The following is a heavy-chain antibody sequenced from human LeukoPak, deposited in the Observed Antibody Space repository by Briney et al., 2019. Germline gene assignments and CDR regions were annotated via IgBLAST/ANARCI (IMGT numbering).Heavy chain of an antibody. J-gene: IGHJ4*02. CDR2: ICGSGGTT. CDR1: GFTFSTYA. CDR3: AKGSSSSCYGNFDY. V-gene: IGHV3-23*01. D-gene: IGHD6-13*01. Sequence: GGSLRLSCAASGFTFSTYALSWVRQAPGKGLEWVSVICGSGGTTYYADSVKGRFTISRDNPTKTLSLQMNSLGAADTAVYYCAKGSSSSCYGNFDYWGQGTLVTVSS.